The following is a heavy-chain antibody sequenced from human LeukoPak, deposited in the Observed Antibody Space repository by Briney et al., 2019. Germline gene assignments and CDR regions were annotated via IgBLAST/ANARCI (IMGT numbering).Heavy chain of an antibody. CDR2: IIPIHNMI. Sequence: ASVKVSCKVSGSSFSSYTISWVRQAPRQGLEWMGRIIPIHNMINYAQNFQDRVTITADKSTSTAYIELSSLRSEDTAIYYCARGAVAGLEGVDYWGQGTLVTVSS. J-gene: IGHJ4*02. D-gene: IGHD6-19*01. CDR1: GSSFSSYT. CDR3: ARGAVAGLEGVDY. V-gene: IGHV1-69*02.